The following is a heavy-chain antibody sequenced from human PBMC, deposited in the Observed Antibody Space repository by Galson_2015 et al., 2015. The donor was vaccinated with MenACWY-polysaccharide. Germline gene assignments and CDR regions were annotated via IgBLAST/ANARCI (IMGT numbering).Heavy chain of an antibody. V-gene: IGHV3-9*01. J-gene: IGHJ4*02. CDR2: ISWNSDII. CDR1: GFTFDDYA. CDR3: AKGYSYSKSPADH. Sequence: SLRLSCAASGFTFDDYAMHWVRHAPGKGLEWVSGISWNSDIIGYADSVKGRFTISRDSAKNSLYLQMNSLRPEDTALYYCAKGYSYSKSPADHWGQGTLVTVAS. D-gene: IGHD2-15*01.